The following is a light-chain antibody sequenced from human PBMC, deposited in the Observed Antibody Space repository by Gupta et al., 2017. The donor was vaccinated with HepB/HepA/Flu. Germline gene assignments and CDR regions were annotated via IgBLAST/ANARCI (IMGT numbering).Light chain of an antibody. V-gene: IGLV2-14*01. Sequence: QPALTQPASVSGPPGQSITISCTGTSSDGGGYNYVSWYQQHPGKAPKLMIYDVSNRPSGVSNRFPGSKSGNTASLTISGLQAEDEADYYCSSYTSSSTLVVFGGGTKLTVL. CDR1: SSDGGGYNY. CDR2: DVS. J-gene: IGLJ2*01. CDR3: SSYTSSSTLVV.